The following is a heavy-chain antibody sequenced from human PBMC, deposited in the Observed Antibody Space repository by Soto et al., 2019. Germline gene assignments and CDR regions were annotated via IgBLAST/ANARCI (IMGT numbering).Heavy chain of an antibody. CDR2: TYHSGNT. V-gene: IGHV4-59*12. D-gene: IGHD4-17*01. Sequence: SETLSLTCTVSGGSISNYYWSWFRQTPGKGLEWIGNTYHSGNTYYNPSLKSRVTISVDGSKNQFSLKVSSVTAADTAVYYCAREDYGDYGGYFDYWGQGSLVTVSS. J-gene: IGHJ4*02. CDR3: AREDYGDYGGYFDY. CDR1: GGSISNYY.